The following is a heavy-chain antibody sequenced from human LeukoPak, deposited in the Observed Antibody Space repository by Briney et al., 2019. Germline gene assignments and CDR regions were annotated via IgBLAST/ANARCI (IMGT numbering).Heavy chain of an antibody. J-gene: IGHJ4*02. Sequence: ASVKVSCKASGYTFTSYDINWVRQATGQGLEWMGWMNPNSGNTGYAQKFQGRVTITRNTSISTAYMELSSLRSEDTAVYYCVREGGLVGAHFDYWGQGTLVTVSS. V-gene: IGHV1-8*03. CDR2: MNPNSGNT. CDR1: GYTFTSYD. D-gene: IGHD1-26*01. CDR3: VREGGLVGAHFDY.